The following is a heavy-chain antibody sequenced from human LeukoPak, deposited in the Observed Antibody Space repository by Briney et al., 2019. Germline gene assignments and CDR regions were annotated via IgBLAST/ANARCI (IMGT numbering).Heavy chain of an antibody. J-gene: IGHJ1*01. Sequence: GGSLRLSCAVSGLTLSNVCMNWVRQAPGKGLEWVAAISGSSGNTYYADSVKGRSTISRDNSKNTLYLQMNSLRAEDTAVYYCANYPYLGPRVIRAEYFQHWGQGTLVTVSS. D-gene: IGHD3-10*01. CDR1: GLTLSNVC. CDR2: ISGSSGNT. V-gene: IGHV3-23*01. CDR3: ANYPYLGPRVIRAEYFQH.